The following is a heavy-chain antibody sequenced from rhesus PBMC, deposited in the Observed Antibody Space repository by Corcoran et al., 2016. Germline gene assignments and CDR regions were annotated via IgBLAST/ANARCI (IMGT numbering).Heavy chain of an antibody. J-gene: IGHJ4*01. V-gene: IGHV4-169*01. CDR1: GGSISSSY. CDR3: ARGSSGWYEGFDY. D-gene: IGHD6-31*01. Sequence: QLQLQESGPGLVKPSETLSVTCAVSGGSISSSYWSWIRQAPGKGLEWIGYIYGSGSSTNYNPSLKSRVTRSVDTSKNQLSLKLSSVTTADTAVYYCARGSSGWYEGFDYWGQGVLVTVSS. CDR2: IYGSGSST.